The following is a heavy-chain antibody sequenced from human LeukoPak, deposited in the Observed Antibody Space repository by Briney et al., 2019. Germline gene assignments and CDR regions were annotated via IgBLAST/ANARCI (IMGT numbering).Heavy chain of an antibody. Sequence: PSETLSLTCAVYGGSFNGYHWSWIRQPPGKGLEWIGDVNHSGQSSYRSSLKSRVTISVDTSKNQFSLKLTSVTAADTAIYYCARYGDPNYHFDYWGQGTLVTVSS. CDR3: ARYGDPNYHFDY. V-gene: IGHV4-34*01. CDR1: GGSFNGYH. J-gene: IGHJ4*02. CDR2: VNHSGQS. D-gene: IGHD4-17*01.